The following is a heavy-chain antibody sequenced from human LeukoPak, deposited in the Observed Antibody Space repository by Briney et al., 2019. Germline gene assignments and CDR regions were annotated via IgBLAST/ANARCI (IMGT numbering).Heavy chain of an antibody. CDR1: GFTVSNNY. J-gene: IGHJ4*02. D-gene: IGHD5-18*01. CDR3: ARDGLHTAHFDY. V-gene: IGHV3-69-1*01. CDR2: VSDTGNI. Sequence: GGSLRLSCAASGFTVSNNYMSWVRQAPGKGLEWVSTVSDTGNIHYSDSVKGRFTISRDNAKNSLYLQMNSLRDEDTAVYYCARDGLHTAHFDYWGQGTLVTVSS.